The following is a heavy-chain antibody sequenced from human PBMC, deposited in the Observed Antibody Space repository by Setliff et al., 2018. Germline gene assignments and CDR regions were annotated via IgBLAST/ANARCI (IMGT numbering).Heavy chain of an antibody. Sequence: LSLTCTVSGGSISSHYWNWIRQPAGEGLEWIGRIDISGTTNYNPSLKSRVTMSLDSSKNQFSLNLNSVTAADTAVYYCARDLTTYYYGSGSYFGAFDIWGQGTMVTVSS. CDR2: IDISGTT. D-gene: IGHD3-10*01. CDR3: ARDLTTYYYGSGSYFGAFDI. J-gene: IGHJ3*02. V-gene: IGHV4-4*07. CDR1: GGSISSHY.